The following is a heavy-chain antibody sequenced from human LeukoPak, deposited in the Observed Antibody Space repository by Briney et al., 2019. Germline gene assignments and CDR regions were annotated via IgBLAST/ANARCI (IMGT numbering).Heavy chain of an antibody. J-gene: IGHJ3*02. CDR3: AREGASDAFDI. V-gene: IGHV3-7*01. Sequence: GGSLRLSCAASGFTFSSYEMNWVRQAPGKGLEWVANIKQDGSEKYYVDSVKGRFTISRDNAKNSLYLQMNSLRAEDTAVYYCAREGASDAFDIWGQGTMVTVSS. CDR1: GFTFSSYE. CDR2: IKQDGSEK.